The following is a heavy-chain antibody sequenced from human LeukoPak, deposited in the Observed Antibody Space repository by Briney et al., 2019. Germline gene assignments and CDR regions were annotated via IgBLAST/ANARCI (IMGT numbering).Heavy chain of an antibody. V-gene: IGHV4-39*01. CDR3: ARLLMGGLVFGELLNWFDP. J-gene: IGHJ5*02. CDR1: GGSVSSSSYH. Sequence: NPSETLSLTCNVSGGSVSSSSYHWGWIRQPPGKGLEWIGTIYYRGTTYYNPSLKSRVTMSVDTSKNQFSLKLSSVSAADTAVYYCARLLMGGLVFGELLNWFDPWGQGTLVTVSS. CDR2: IYYRGTT. D-gene: IGHD3-10*02.